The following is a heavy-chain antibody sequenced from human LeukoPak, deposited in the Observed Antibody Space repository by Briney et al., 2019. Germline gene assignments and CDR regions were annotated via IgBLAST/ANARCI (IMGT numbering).Heavy chain of an antibody. D-gene: IGHD2-2*01. CDR3: ARRQIDCSTTSCYVDY. V-gene: IGHV1-2*02. Sequence: ASVKVSCKASGYTFTDYYIKWIRQAPGQGLEWMGWINPNRGGTSYAQNFQGRVTMTRDTPITTAYMELSRLRSDDTAVYYCARRQIDCSTTSCYVDYWGQGTLVTVSS. CDR2: INPNRGGT. CDR1: GYTFTDYY. J-gene: IGHJ4*02.